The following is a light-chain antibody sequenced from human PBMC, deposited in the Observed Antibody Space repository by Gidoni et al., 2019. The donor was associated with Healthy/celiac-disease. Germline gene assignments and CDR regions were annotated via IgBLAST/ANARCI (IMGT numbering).Light chain of an antibody. V-gene: IGLV3-19*01. J-gene: IGLJ2*01. Sequence: SSELTQDPAVSVALGQTVRIKCQGDSLRSYYASWYQQKPGQAPVLVIYGKNNRPSGIPDRFSGSSSRNTASLTITGAQAEDEADYYCNSRDSSGNLVVFGGGTKLTVL. CDR2: GKN. CDR3: NSRDSSGNLVV. CDR1: SLRSYY.